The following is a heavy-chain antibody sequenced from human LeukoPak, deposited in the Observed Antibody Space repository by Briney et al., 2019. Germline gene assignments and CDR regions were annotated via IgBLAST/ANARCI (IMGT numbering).Heavy chain of an antibody. Sequence: ASVKVSCKASGYTFTGYYMHWVRQAPGQGLEWMGWINPNSGGTNYAQKFQGRVTMTRDTSISTAHMELSRLRSNDTAVYYCARARGFWSGYLLDAFDIWGQGTMVTVSS. CDR2: INPNSGGT. V-gene: IGHV1-2*02. CDR1: GYTFTGYY. J-gene: IGHJ3*02. D-gene: IGHD3-3*01. CDR3: ARARGFWSGYLLDAFDI.